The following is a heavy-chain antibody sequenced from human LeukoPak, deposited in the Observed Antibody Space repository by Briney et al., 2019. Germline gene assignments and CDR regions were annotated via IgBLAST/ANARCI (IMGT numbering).Heavy chain of an antibody. CDR3: ARGGFLVQNHFDP. J-gene: IGHJ5*02. Sequence: SETLSLTCTVYGGSFSGYYWSWIRQPAGKGLEWIGRIHRSGSTAYNPSVKSRVTISVDTSKNQFSLKLNSVTAADTAVYYCARGGFLVQNHFDPWGQGTLVTVSS. CDR1: GGSFSGYY. D-gene: IGHD3-3*01. CDR2: IHRSGST. V-gene: IGHV4-4*07.